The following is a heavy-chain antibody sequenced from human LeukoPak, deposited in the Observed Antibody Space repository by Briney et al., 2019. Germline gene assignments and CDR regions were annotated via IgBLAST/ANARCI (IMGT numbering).Heavy chain of an antibody. CDR3: ARAGDSSSWAYVDY. CDR2: IYYSGST. J-gene: IGHJ4*02. V-gene: IGHV4-59*01. CDR1: GGSISSYY. D-gene: IGHD6-13*01. Sequence: PSETLSLTCTVSGGSISSYYWSWIRQPPGKGLEWIGYIYYSGSTNYSPSLKSRVTISVDTSKNQLSLKLSSVTAADTAIYYCARAGDSSSWAYVDYWGQGTLVTVSS.